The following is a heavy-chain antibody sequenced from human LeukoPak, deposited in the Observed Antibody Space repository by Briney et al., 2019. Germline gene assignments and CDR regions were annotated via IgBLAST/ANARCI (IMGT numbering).Heavy chain of an antibody. J-gene: IGHJ4*02. CDR2: INHSGST. V-gene: IGHV4-34*01. CDR3: ARGRILFDY. D-gene: IGHD5-18*01. CDR1: GGSFSGYY. Sequence: SETLSLTCAVYGGSFSGYYWSWIRQPPGKGLEWIGEINHSGSTNYNPSLKSRVTISVDTSKNQFSLKLSSVTAADMAVYYCARGRILFDYWGQGTLVTVSS.